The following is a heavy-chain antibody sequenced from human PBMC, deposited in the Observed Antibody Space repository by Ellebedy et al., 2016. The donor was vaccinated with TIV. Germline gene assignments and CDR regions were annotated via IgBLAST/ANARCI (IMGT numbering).Heavy chain of an antibody. V-gene: IGHV3-48*04. CDR3: ATGAYDI. Sequence: PGGSLRLSCAASGFTFRNNSMNWVRQAPGKGLEWVSYISSTGTTIYYADFVKGRFTISRDNAKISLYLQMNSLTAEDTAVYYCATGAYDIWGQGTMVTVSS. CDR2: ISSTGTTI. J-gene: IGHJ3*02. CDR1: GFTFRNNS.